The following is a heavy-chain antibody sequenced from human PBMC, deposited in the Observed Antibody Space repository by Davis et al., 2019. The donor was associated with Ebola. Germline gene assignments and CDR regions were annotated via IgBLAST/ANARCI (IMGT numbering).Heavy chain of an antibody. CDR2: IIPIFGTA. V-gene: IGHV1-69*13. CDR1: GGTFSSYA. D-gene: IGHD6-19*01. J-gene: IGHJ4*02. CDR3: ARKSDSSGWRWEGYFDY. Sequence: SVKVSCKASGGTFSSYAISWVRQAPGQGFEWMGGIIPIFGTANYAQKFQGRVTITADESTSTAYMELSSLRSEDTAVYYCARKSDSSGWRWEGYFDYWGQGTLVTVSS.